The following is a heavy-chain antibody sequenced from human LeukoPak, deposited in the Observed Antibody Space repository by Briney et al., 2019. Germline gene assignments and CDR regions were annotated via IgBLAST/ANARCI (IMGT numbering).Heavy chain of an antibody. V-gene: IGHV3-23*01. J-gene: IGHJ5*02. Sequence: GGSLRLSCAASGFTFSGQAMSWVRQAPGKGLEWVSAISGSGGSTYYADSVKGRFTISRDNSKNTLSLQVSSLRAEDTAIYYCANKPAGFDPWGQGTLVTVSS. CDR1: GFTFSGQA. D-gene: IGHD1-14*01. CDR2: ISGSGGST. CDR3: ANKPAGFDP.